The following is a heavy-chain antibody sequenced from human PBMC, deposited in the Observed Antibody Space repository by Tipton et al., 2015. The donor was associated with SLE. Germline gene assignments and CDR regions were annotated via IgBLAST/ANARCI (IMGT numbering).Heavy chain of an antibody. CDR3: ARRRGVNGPFDY. V-gene: IGHV4-59*11. D-gene: IGHD5/OR15-5a*01. J-gene: IGHJ4*02. CDR1: GGSISSHY. CDR2: IYYSGTT. Sequence: TLSLTCTVSGGSISSHYWSWIRQSPGKGLEWIGYIYYSGTTYYNPSLKSRVTISVDTSKNQFSLKLSSVTAADTAVYYCARRRGVNGPFDYWGQGTLVTVSA.